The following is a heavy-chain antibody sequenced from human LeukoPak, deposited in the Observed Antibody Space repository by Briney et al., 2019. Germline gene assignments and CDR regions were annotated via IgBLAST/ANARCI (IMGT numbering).Heavy chain of an antibody. Sequence: TGGSLRLSCAASGFTFSSYGMSWVRQAPGKGLEWVSYISSGSTTIYYADSVRGRFTISRDNAKNSLSLQMNSLRAEDTAIYYCARDSCSGGRCYYSFKYFQHWGQGTLVTVSS. CDR1: GFTFSSYG. V-gene: IGHV3-48*04. J-gene: IGHJ1*01. D-gene: IGHD2-15*01. CDR2: ISSGSTTI. CDR3: ARDSCSGGRCYYSFKYFQH.